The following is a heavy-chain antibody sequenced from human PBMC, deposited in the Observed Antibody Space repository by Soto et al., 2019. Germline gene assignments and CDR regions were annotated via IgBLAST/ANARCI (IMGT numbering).Heavy chain of an antibody. V-gene: IGHV3-30*18. J-gene: IGHJ4*02. CDR3: AKDMPLFGFLTYYYDSSGYYRLFDY. CDR1: GFTFSTYG. D-gene: IGHD3-22*01. CDR2: ISYDGSNK. Sequence: PGGSLRLSCAASGFTFSTYGMHWVRQAPGKGLEWVAVISYDGSNKYYADPVKGRFTISRDNSKNTLYLQMNSLRAEDTAVYYCAKDMPLFGFLTYYYDSSGYYRLFDYWCQGPLVTVSS.